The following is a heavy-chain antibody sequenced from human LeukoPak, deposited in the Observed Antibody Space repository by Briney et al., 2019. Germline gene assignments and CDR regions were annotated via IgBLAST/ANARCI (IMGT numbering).Heavy chain of an antibody. V-gene: IGHV4-4*02. CDR1: GGSISSSNW. CDR3: ARGSSSTRRPSLDY. D-gene: IGHD6-13*01. Sequence: SGTLSLTCAVSGGSISSSNWWSWVRQPPGKGLEWIGEIYHSGSTNYNPSLKSRVTISVDTSKNQFSLKLSSVTAADTAVYYCARGSSSTRRPSLDYWGQGTLVTVSS. J-gene: IGHJ4*02. CDR2: IYHSGST.